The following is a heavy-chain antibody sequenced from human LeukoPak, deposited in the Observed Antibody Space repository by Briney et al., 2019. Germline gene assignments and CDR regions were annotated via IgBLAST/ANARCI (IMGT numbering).Heavy chain of an antibody. CDR3: ARAEYDSSGYYWHDAFDI. J-gene: IGHJ3*02. Sequence: GASVKVSCKASGCTFSSYAISWVRQAPGQGLEWMGGIIPIFGTANYAQKFQGRVTITADESTSTAYMELSSLRSEDTAVYYCARAEYDSSGYYWHDAFDIWGQGTMVTVSS. V-gene: IGHV1-69*13. CDR2: IIPIFGTA. CDR1: GCTFSSYA. D-gene: IGHD3-22*01.